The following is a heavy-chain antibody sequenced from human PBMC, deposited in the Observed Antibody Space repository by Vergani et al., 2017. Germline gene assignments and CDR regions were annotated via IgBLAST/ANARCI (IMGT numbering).Heavy chain of an antibody. CDR2: IYYSGST. CDR3: ARVPALHPCRKSGCRSGYFDL. J-gene: IGHJ2*01. Sequence: QVQLQESGPGLVKPSQTLSLTCTVSGGSLSSGDYYWSWIRQPPGKGLGWIGYIYYSGSTYYNPSLKSLVTISVDTSKNQFSLKLSSVTAADTAVYYCARVPALHPCRKSGCRSGYFDLWGRGTLVTVSS. CDR1: GGSLSSGDYY. D-gene: IGHD2-15*01. V-gene: IGHV4-30-4*01.